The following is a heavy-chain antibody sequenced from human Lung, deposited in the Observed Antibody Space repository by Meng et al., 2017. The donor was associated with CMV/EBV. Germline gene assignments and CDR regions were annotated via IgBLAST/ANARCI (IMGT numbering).Heavy chain of an antibody. CDR1: GGSISSSSYY. CDR3: ASESPEYQWLEDYYYGRDV. CDR2: IYYSGST. D-gene: IGHD6-19*01. V-gene: IGHV4-39*07. Sequence: SETLSLXXTVSGGSISSSSYYWGWIRQPPGKGLEWIGSIYYSGSTYYNPSLKSRVTISVDTSKNQFSLKLSSVTAADTAVYYCASESPEYQWLEDYYYGRDVWGQGTXVTVSS. J-gene: IGHJ6*02.